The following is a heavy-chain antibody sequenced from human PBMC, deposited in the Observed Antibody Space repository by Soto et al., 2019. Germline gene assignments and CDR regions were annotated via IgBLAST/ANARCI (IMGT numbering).Heavy chain of an antibody. CDR1: GFSVRNNY. V-gene: IGHV3-66*01. CDR2: VYDDGTT. D-gene: IGHD6-13*01. CDR3: ARDFDTSRDDWAYYGIDV. Sequence: GSLRLSCAASGFSVRNNYLSWVRQAPGKGLEWVSVVYDDGTTYYADSVEARFIISRDNSKNIVSLQMNNLRAEDAAVYYCARDFDTSRDDWAYYGIDVWGQGTTVTVSS. J-gene: IGHJ6*02.